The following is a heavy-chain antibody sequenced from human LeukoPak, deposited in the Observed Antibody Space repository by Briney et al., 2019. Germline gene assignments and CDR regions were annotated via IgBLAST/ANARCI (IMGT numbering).Heavy chain of an antibody. CDR1: GYKFNSYA. CDR3: TTGRVGIAARHSNFDY. D-gene: IGHD6-6*01. Sequence: PGASLRLSCAASGYKFNSYAMVWVRQAPGKGLEWVSGITDSGGTTYYADSVKGRFTISRDNSKSTLYLQMNSLKTEDTAVYYCTTGRVGIAARHSNFDYWGQGTLVTVSS. J-gene: IGHJ4*02. V-gene: IGHV3-23*01. CDR2: ITDSGGTT.